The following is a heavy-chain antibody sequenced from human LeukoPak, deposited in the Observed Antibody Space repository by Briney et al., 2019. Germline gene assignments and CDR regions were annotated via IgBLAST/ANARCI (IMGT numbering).Heavy chain of an antibody. CDR2: IYTSGST. J-gene: IGHJ3*02. CDR1: GGSISRGSYY. D-gene: IGHD5-18*01. Sequence: SETLSLTCTVSGGSISRGSYYWSCIRQPAGKGLEWIGRIYTSGSTNYNPSLKSRVTISVDTSTNQFSLKLRSVTAAATAVYYCARDANTAMAYPGAFDIWGQGTMVTVSS. CDR3: ARDANTAMAYPGAFDI. V-gene: IGHV4-61*02.